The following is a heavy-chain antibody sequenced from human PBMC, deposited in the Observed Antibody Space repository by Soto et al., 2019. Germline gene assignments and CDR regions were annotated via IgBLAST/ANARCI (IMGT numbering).Heavy chain of an antibody. CDR1: GGSFSGYY. CDR2: INHSGST. V-gene: IGHV4-34*01. J-gene: IGHJ6*02. Sequence: PSETLSLTCAVYGGSFSGYYWSWIRQPPGKGLEWIGEINHSGSTNYNPSLKSRVTISVDTSKNQFSLKLSSVTAADTAVYYCARGPISSSSSNYYYYYGMDVWGQGTTVTVS. D-gene: IGHD6-6*01. CDR3: ARGPISSSSSNYYYYYGMDV.